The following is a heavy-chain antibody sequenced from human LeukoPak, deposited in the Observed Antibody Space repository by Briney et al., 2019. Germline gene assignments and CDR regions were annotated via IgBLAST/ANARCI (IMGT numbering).Heavy chain of an antibody. V-gene: IGHV3-7*01. CDR2: IKQDGSEK. CDR3: AREGIVAAGNDH. J-gene: IGHJ5*02. D-gene: IGHD6-13*01. Sequence: GGSLRLSCAASGFTFSSYGMHWVRQAPGKGLEWVANIKQDGSEKYYVDSVKGRFTISRDNAKNSLYLQMNSLRAEDTAVYYCAREGIVAAGNDHWGQGTLVTVSS. CDR1: GFTFSSYG.